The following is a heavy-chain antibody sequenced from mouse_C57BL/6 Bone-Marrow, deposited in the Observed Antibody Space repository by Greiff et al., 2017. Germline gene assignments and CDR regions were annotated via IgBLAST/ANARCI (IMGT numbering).Heavy chain of an antibody. CDR3: ARDYGKSYGDYAMDY. Sequence: QVQLKQSGPELVKPGASVKISCKASGYTFTDYYINWVKQRPGQGLEWIGWIFPGSGSTYYNEKFKGKATLTVDKSSSTAYMLLSSLTSEDSAVYFCARDYGKSYGDYAMDYWGQGTSVTVSS. CDR2: IFPGSGST. D-gene: IGHD1-1*01. V-gene: IGHV1-75*01. J-gene: IGHJ4*01. CDR1: GYTFTDYY.